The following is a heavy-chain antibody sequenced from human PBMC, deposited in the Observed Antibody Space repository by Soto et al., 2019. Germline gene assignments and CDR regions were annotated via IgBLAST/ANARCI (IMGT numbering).Heavy chain of an antibody. Sequence: SETLSLTCTVSGGSISGYYWSWLRQPPGKGLEWIGYVYYGENSNYIPSLKSRVTLSLDTPNNQFSLDLSSVTAADTAVYYCARHPRVGPSGNYFFDYWSQGTLVTVSS. CDR1: GGSISGYY. CDR2: VYYGENS. J-gene: IGHJ4*02. CDR3: ARHPRVGPSGNYFFDY. V-gene: IGHV4-59*08. D-gene: IGHD4-4*01.